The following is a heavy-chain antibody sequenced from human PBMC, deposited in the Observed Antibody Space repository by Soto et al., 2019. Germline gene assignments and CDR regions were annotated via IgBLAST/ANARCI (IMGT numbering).Heavy chain of an antibody. V-gene: IGHV1-18*01. D-gene: IGHD3-3*01. J-gene: IGHJ5*02. CDR3: ARDRHYDFWSGYAPENWFDP. Sequence: QVQLVQSGAEVKKPGASVKVSCKASGYTFTSYGISWVRQAPGQGLEWMGWISAYNGNTNYAQKLLGRVTMTTDTATSTAYMELRSLRSHDTAVYYCARDRHYDFWSGYAPENWFDPWGQGTLVTVSS. CDR2: ISAYNGNT. CDR1: GYTFTSYG.